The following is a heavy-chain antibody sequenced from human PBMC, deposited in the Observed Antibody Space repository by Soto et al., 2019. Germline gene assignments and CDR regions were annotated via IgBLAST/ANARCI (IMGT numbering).Heavy chain of an antibody. J-gene: IGHJ4*02. CDR1: GFTFSSYS. Sequence: EVQLVESGGGLVKPGGSLRLSCAASGFTFSSYSMNWVRQAPGKGLEWVSSINSSSSYIYYADSVKGRFTISRDNAKNSLYLQMNSLRAEDTALYYCARDLNTYYDFWSGYYDYWGQGTLVTVSS. CDR2: INSSSSYI. CDR3: ARDLNTYYDFWSGYYDY. V-gene: IGHV3-21*01. D-gene: IGHD3-3*01.